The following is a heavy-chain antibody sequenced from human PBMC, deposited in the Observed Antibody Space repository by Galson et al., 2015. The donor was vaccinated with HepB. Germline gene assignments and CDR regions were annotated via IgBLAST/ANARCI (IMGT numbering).Heavy chain of an antibody. CDR3: TRGDHSGYRTTTPCYQ. Sequence: SLRLSCAASGFNVGSSYMSWVRQAPGKGLEWVSVIYAGGFTYYAASVQGRFTISRDNSKNTLYLQMNTLRAEDTAVYYCTRGDHSGYRTTTPCYQWGQGTLVAVSS. CDR2: IYAGGFT. V-gene: IGHV3-53*01. J-gene: IGHJ1*01. CDR1: GFNVGSSY. D-gene: IGHD2-2*01.